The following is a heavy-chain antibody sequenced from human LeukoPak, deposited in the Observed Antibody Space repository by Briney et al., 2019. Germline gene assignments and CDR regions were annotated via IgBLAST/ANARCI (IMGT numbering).Heavy chain of an antibody. CDR3: ATDSDDF. CDR1: GYTFTSYG. CDR2: VSLYESDT. Sequence: GASVKVSCKASGYTFTSYGISWVRQAPGQGLEWMGWVSLYESDTKYGQNFQGRVTLTTDSSTYTAYLELKSLRFDDTAVYYCATDSDDFWGQGTLVAVSS. V-gene: IGHV1-18*01. J-gene: IGHJ4*02.